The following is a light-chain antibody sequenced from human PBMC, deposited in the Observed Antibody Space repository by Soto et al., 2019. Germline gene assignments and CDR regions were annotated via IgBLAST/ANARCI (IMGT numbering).Light chain of an antibody. CDR1: QSVSRSY. J-gene: IGKJ3*01. CDR3: QQYGSSLFT. V-gene: IGKV3-20*01. CDR2: RAS. Sequence: EIALTQCPGTLSLSPGERDTLSCRASQSVSRSYLAWYQQKPGHAPRLLIYRASSMATGIPDRFSGSGSGTDFTLTISRLEPEDFAVYYCQQYGSSLFTFGPGTKVDIK.